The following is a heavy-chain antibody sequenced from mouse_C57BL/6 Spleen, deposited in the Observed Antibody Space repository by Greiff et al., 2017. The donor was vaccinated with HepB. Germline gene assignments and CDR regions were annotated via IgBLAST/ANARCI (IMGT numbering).Heavy chain of an antibody. J-gene: IGHJ2*01. CDR2: INPNNGGT. V-gene: IGHV1-26*01. CDR1: GYTFTDYY. CDR3: ARPHYYGSSYFDY. D-gene: IGHD1-1*01. Sequence: EVQLQQSGPELVKPGASVKISCKASGYTFTDYYMNWVKQSHGKSLEWIGDINPNNGGTSYNQKFKGKATLTVDKSSSTAYMELRSLTSEDSAVYDCARPHYYGSSYFDYWGQGTTLTVSS.